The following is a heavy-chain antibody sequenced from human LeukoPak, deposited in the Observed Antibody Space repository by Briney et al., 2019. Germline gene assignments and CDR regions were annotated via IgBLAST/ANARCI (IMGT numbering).Heavy chain of an antibody. CDR1: GGSVSSASY. Sequence: SETLSLTCTVSGGSVSSASYWTWIRQPPGKGVVWIAHIYNGVNTNYNPSLKSRVTISVDTSKNQFSLRLNSVTAADTAVYYCARSRAFNSGAFDPWGQGSLVTVSS. CDR2: IYNGVNT. V-gene: IGHV4-61*01. J-gene: IGHJ5*02. D-gene: IGHD1-26*01. CDR3: ARSRAFNSGAFDP.